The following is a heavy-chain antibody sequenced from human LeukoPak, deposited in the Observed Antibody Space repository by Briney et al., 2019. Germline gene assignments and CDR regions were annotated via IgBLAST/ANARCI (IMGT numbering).Heavy chain of an antibody. D-gene: IGHD2-15*01. CDR2: IYPGDSDT. J-gene: IGHJ4*02. CDR3: ARESVVVAARLELDY. CDR1: GYSFTSYW. Sequence: GESLKISCKGSGYSFTSYWIGWVRQMPGKGLEWMGIIYPGDSDTRYSPSFQGQVTISADKSISTAYLQWSSLKASDTAMYYCARESVVVAARLELDYWGQGTLVTVSS. V-gene: IGHV5-51*01.